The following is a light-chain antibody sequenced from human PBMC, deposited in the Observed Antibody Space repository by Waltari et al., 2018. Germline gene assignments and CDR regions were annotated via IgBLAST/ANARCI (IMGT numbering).Light chain of an antibody. CDR2: GAS. CDR3: QQSYSTPWT. J-gene: IGKJ1*01. V-gene: IGKV1-39*01. Sequence: DIQMTQSPSSLSASIGDRVTITCRASQSISTYLNWYQQKPGKVPKLLLYGASTLQSGVPSRVRASGSGTHFTLTISSLQPEDVATYYCQQSYSTPWTFGQGTKVEIK. CDR1: QSISTY.